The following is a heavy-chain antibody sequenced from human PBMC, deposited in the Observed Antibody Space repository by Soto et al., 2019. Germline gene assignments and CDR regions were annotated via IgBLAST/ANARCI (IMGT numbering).Heavy chain of an antibody. CDR1: GFTFTSSA. CDR2: IVVGSGNT. J-gene: IGHJ6*02. V-gene: IGHV1-58*02. Sequence: ASVKVSCKASGFTFTSSAMQWVRQARGQRLEWIGWIVVGSGNTNYAQKFQERVTITRDTSTSTAYMELSRLRSDDTAVYYCARDYLFLEWLPKASYYYGMDVWGQGTTVTVSS. CDR3: ARDYLFLEWLPKASYYYGMDV. D-gene: IGHD3-3*01.